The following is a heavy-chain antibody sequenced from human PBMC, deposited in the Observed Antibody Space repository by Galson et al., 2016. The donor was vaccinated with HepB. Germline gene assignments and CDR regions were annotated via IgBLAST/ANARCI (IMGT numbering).Heavy chain of an antibody. V-gene: IGHV3-23*01. D-gene: IGHD3-3*01. CDR3: AKVLEHGRGDF. Sequence: SLRLSCAASGFTFSTYAMSWVRQAPGKGLEWLSVISGSGGGTKYADSVKGRFTISRDNSKNTLYLQMNSLRAEDMAIYYCAKVLEHGRGDFWGQGTLVTVSS. CDR2: ISGSGGGT. J-gene: IGHJ4*02. CDR1: GFTFSTYA.